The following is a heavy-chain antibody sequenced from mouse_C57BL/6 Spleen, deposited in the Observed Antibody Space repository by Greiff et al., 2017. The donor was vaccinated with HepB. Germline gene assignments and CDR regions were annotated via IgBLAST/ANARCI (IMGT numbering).Heavy chain of an antibody. CDR1: GFPFSNYW. CDR2: IRLKSDNYAT. J-gene: IGHJ2*01. V-gene: IGHV6-3*01. Sequence: EVQRVESGGGLVQPGGSMKLSCVASGFPFSNYWMNWVRPSPEKGLEWVAQIRLKSDNYATHYAESVKGSVTISRDDSKSSVYLQMNNLRAEDTGIYYCAEYYFDYWGQGTTLTVSS. CDR3: AEYYFDY.